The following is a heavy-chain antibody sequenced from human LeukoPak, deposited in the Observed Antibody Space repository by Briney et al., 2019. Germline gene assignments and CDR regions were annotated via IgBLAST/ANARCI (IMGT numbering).Heavy chain of an antibody. V-gene: IGHV3-7*01. CDR2: IKYDGSEK. Sequence: GGSLRLSCAASRLSFSGQWMDWVRQAPGQGLEWVAHIKYDGSEKYYADSVKGRFTISREDAKNSLSLQMDNVRAEDTAVYYCAYSNNLNYWGQGTLVTVSS. D-gene: IGHD1-20*01. CDR3: AYSNNLNY. J-gene: IGHJ4*02. CDR1: RLSFSGQW.